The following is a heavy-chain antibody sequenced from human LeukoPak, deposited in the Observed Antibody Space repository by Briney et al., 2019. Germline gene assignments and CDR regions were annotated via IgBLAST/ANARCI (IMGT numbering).Heavy chain of an antibody. V-gene: IGHV3-23*01. Sequence: GGSVRLSCAASGFTFSRYAMSWVRQAPGKGLEWVGAISGGGSSTYYADTVKGRFTISRDNSKNTMSLQMNSLSAGDTAVFYCARHDRGSGSTYYFDYWGQGTLVTVSP. CDR1: GFTFSRYA. CDR2: ISGGGSST. D-gene: IGHD3-10*01. CDR3: ARHDRGSGSTYYFDY. J-gene: IGHJ4*02.